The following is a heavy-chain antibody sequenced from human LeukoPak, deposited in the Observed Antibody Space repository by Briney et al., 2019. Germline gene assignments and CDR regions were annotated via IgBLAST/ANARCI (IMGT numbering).Heavy chain of an antibody. V-gene: IGHV3-30*03. D-gene: IGHD2-2*01. CDR1: GFTFSSYD. J-gene: IGHJ4*02. CDR2: ISYDGSNK. Sequence: GGSLRLSCAASGFTFSSYDMYWVRQAPGKGLEWVAVISYDGSNKYYADSVKGRFTISRDNSKNTLYLQMNSLRADDTAVYYCARAHKPYCSSTSCLYFDYWGQGTLVTVSS. CDR3: ARAHKPYCSSTSCLYFDY.